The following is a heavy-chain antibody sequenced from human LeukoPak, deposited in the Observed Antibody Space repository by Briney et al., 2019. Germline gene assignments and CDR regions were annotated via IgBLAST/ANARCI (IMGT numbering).Heavy chain of an antibody. J-gene: IGHJ4*02. V-gene: IGHV4-59*01. Sequence: SETLSLTCTVSGGSISSYYWSWIRQPPGKGLEWIGYIYYSGSTNYNPSLKSRVTISVGTSKNQFSLKLSSVTAADTAVYYCAREWELAADYWGQGTLVTVSS. D-gene: IGHD1-26*01. CDR2: IYYSGST. CDR1: GGSISSYY. CDR3: AREWELAADY.